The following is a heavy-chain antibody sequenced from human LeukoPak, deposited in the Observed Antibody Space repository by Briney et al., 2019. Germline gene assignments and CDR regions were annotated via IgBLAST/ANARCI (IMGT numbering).Heavy chain of an antibody. CDR1: GYTFTGYY. V-gene: IGHV1-2*02. D-gene: IGHD3-3*01. J-gene: IGHJ6*02. CDR3: ARGYDFWSGYYSPQYYYYGMDV. Sequence: ASVKVSCKASGYTFTGYYMHWVRQAPGQGLEWMGWINPNSGGTNYAQKFQGRGTMTRDTSISTAYMELSRLRSDDTAVYYCARGYDFWSGYYSPQYYYYGMDVWGQGTTVTVSS. CDR2: INPNSGGT.